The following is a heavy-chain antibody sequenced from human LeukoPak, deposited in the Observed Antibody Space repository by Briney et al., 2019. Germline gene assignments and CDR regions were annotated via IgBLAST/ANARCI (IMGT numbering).Heavy chain of an antibody. CDR2: ISGSGSGT. CDR1: GFIVNLSY. J-gene: IGHJ4*02. CDR3: ARSGTEDGYNIYFDH. D-gene: IGHD5-24*01. V-gene: IGHV3-23*01. Sequence: GGSLRLSCTASGFIVNLSYMSWVRQAPGKGLEWVSLISGSGSGTHYADSVKGRFTISRDNSKNMLYLHMNTLRADDTAVYYCARSGTEDGYNIYFDHWGQGTLVTVSS.